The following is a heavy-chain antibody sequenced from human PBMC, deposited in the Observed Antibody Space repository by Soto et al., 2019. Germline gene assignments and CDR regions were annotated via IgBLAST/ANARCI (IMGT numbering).Heavy chain of an antibody. V-gene: IGHV3-23*01. Sequence: PGGSLRLSCAASGFTFDGYAMSWVRQAPGKGLQWVSTIGGSGDGTYYADSVKGRFTISRDNSKNTLYLQMNSLRAEDTAVYYCAKAREVTLVRVPSSSWGQGTLVTVSS. CDR2: IGGSGDGT. J-gene: IGHJ5*02. D-gene: IGHD3-10*01. CDR1: GFTFDGYA. CDR3: AKAREVTLVRVPSSS.